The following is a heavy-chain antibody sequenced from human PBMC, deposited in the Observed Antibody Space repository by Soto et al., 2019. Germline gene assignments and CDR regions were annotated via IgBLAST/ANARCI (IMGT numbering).Heavy chain of an antibody. CDR1: SGPDRSHN. CDR3: VRQGIDSLHGLVDV. CDR2: VYYTGDT. V-gene: IGHV4-59*08. J-gene: IGHJ6*02. Sequence: QVQLQQSGPRLVKPSETLSLTCTVSSGPDRSHNWGWIRQPPGRGLEWIGYVYYTGDTAYNPSLRSRVTKSADTSTNDISLTLSSVPAAATAVYYCVRQGIDSLHGLVDVWGPGTTVSVSS. D-gene: IGHD2-15*01.